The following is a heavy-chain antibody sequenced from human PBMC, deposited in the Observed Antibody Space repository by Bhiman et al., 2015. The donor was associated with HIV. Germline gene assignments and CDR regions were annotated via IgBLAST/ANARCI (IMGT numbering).Heavy chain of an antibody. Sequence: EVQLVESGGGLVQPGGSLRLSCAASGFSFSTYDMHWVRQATGKSLEWVSAIGVAGDTYYAGSVRGRFTISRENAKNSLYVQMNSLRPEDTALYYCAKAQPGNWYSGSPLLWAEYFQHWGQGTLVTVSS. CDR1: GFSFSTYD. CDR2: IGVAGDT. J-gene: IGHJ1*01. D-gene: IGHD1-26*01. V-gene: IGHV3-13*01. CDR3: AKAQPGNWYSGSPLLWAEYFQH.